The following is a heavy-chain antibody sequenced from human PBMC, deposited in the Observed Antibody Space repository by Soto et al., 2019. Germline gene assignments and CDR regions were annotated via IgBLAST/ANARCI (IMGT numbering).Heavy chain of an antibody. CDR3: AKDGALFLEWLPYYYGMDV. V-gene: IGHV3-30*18. D-gene: IGHD3-3*01. Sequence: VAVISYDGSNKYYADSVKGRFTISRDNSKNTLYLQMNSLRAEDTAVYYYAKDGALFLEWLPYYYGMDVWGQGTTVTVSS. CDR2: ISYDGSNK. J-gene: IGHJ6*02.